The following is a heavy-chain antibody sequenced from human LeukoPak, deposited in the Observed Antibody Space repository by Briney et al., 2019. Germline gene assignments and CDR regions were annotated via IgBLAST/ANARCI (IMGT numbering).Heavy chain of an antibody. V-gene: IGHV3-21*01. CDR1: GFTFTSSD. Sequence: NPGGSLRLSCVASGFTFTSSDFNWIRQAPGKGLEWLSTITRSGSNLYYADLVKGRFTTSRDDAKDSVYLQMESLRVEDTAIYYCARNFDSWGQGTLVTVSS. CDR2: ITRSGSNL. CDR3: ARNFDS. J-gene: IGHJ4*02.